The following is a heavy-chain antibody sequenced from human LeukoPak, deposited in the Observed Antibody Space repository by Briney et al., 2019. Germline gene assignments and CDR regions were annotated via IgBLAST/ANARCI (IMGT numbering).Heavy chain of an antibody. CDR1: GGSISSYY. CDR2: IYYSGST. J-gene: IGHJ4*02. V-gene: IGHV4-59*08. CDR3: ARSIAGTRSKFDY. D-gene: IGHD1/OR15-1a*01. Sequence: SETLSLTCTVSGGSISSYYWSWIRQPPGKGLECIGYIYYSGSTSYSPSLKSRVTISVDTSKNQFSLKLSSVTAADTAVYYCARSIAGTRSKFDYWGQGTLVTVSS.